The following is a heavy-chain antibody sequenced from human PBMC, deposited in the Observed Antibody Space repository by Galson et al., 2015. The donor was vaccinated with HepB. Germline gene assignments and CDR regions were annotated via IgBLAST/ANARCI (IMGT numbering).Heavy chain of an antibody. Sequence: SVKVSCKASEDTFSNSAINWVRQAPGQGPEWMAEIIPVLDVTKHAQKFQGRVTVTADKSTNTAYMELSSLRSDDTAIYYCARRGSSGSYYPLDFWGQGTLVTVSS. J-gene: IGHJ4*02. CDR1: EDTFSNSA. CDR3: ARRGSSGSYYPLDF. V-gene: IGHV1-69*10. D-gene: IGHD3-10*01. CDR2: IIPVLDVT.